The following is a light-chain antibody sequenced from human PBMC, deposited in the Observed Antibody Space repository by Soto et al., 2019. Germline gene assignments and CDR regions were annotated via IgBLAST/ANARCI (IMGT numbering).Light chain of an antibody. Sequence: DIVMTQSPDSLAVSLGERATIDCQSSQTVLYSSNNKNYLAWYQQKPGQPPKLLIYWASTRESGVPDRFSGSGSGTDFTLTISCLQAEDVAVYYCQQFYSPPPTFGQGTKVEIK. V-gene: IGKV4-1*01. CDR2: WAS. CDR3: QQFYSPPPT. CDR1: QTVLYSSNNKNY. J-gene: IGKJ1*01.